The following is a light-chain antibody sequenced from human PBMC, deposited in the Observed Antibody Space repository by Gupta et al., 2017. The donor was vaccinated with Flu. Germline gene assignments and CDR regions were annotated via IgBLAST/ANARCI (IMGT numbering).Light chain of an antibody. CDR3: HSYDSSSSAV. CDR1: SSNVGGGYD. Sequence: SVTNTCSGSSSNVGGGYDVRWYQQPPGAAATLLIYTNNSRPAWGPDKFSASMSGTSTSLTITERLEEEEADYYSHSYDSSSSAVFGTGTKLTVL. V-gene: IGLV1-40*01. CDR2: TNN. J-gene: IGLJ1*01.